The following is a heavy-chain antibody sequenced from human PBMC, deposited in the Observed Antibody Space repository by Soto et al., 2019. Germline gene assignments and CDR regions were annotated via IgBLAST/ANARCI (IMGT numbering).Heavy chain of an antibody. CDR3: ARAVAVPADFDY. J-gene: IGHJ4*02. V-gene: IGHV1-3*05. D-gene: IGHD6-19*01. CDR2: INAGNGNT. Sequence: QVQLVQSGAEEKKPGASVKVSCKASGYTFTSYAMHWVRQAPGQRLEWMGWINAGNGNTKYSHKFQGRVTITRDTSASTAYMELSSLRSEDTAVYYCARAVAVPADFDYWAQGTLVTFSS. CDR1: GYTFTSYA.